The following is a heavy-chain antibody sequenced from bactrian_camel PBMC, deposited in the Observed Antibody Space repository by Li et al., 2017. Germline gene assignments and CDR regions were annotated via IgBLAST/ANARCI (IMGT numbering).Heavy chain of an antibody. J-gene: IGHJ4*01. CDR2: IDSDGTT. D-gene: IGHD2*01. CDR3: AARPPCRMTTIQGLAAMLFPKPYNY. Sequence: HVQLVESGGGSVQAGGSLRLSCTASGDTDPVPYMGWIRRTPGKKREGVATIDSDGTTSYADSVKGRFTISQDKDNAKNTLYLQTNSLKDEDTAMYYCAARPPCRMTTIQGLAAMLFPKPYNYWGQGTQVTVS. CDR1: GDTDPVPY. V-gene: IGHV3S53*01.